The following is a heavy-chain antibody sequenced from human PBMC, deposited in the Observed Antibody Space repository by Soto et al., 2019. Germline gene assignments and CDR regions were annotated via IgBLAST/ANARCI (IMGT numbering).Heavy chain of an antibody. V-gene: IGHV4-59*01. CDR3: ARDGYSSGWFFDY. D-gene: IGHD6-19*01. CDR1: GGSISSYY. J-gene: IGHJ4*02. Sequence: PSETLSLTCTVSGGSISSYYWSWIRQPPGKGLEWIGYIYYSGSTNYNPSLKSRVTISVDTSKNQFSLKLSSVTAADTAVYYCARDGYSSGWFFDYWAQGTLVTVSS. CDR2: IYYSGST.